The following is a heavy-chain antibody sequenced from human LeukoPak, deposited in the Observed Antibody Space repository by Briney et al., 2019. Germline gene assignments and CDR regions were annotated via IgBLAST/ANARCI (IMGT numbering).Heavy chain of an antibody. J-gene: IGHJ5*02. V-gene: IGHV4-30-2*01. CDR2: IYHGGSA. Sequence: SETLSLTCAVSGDSISSGGYSWSWIRQPPGKGLEWIGYIYHGGSAYYSPSLQSRVSISVDKSRNQFSLRLNSVTAADTAVYYCARTPYSGSYSWFDPWGQGTLVTVSS. CDR3: ARTPYSGSYSWFDP. CDR1: GDSISSGGYS. D-gene: IGHD1-26*01.